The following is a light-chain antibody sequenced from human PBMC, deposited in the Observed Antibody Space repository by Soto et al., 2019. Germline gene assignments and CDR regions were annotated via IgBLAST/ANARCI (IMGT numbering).Light chain of an antibody. CDR3: QHFRSAQMT. Sequence: DIQMTQSPSSLSASVGDRVTITCRASQGVANYLGWYQQKPGKVPKALIYGVSTLQSGVPSRFSGSGSDTDFTLTISSLLPEDAATYYCQHFRSAQMTFGQGTTVEIK. J-gene: IGKJ1*01. CDR2: GVS. CDR1: QGVANY. V-gene: IGKV1-27*01.